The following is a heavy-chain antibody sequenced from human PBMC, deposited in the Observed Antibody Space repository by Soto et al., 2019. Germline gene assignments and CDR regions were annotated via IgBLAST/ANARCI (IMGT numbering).Heavy chain of an antibody. D-gene: IGHD2-8*01. CDR3: TTDAEWGI. V-gene: IGHV3-15*07. CDR2: IKSKNDGGAT. Sequence: GSLRLSCAASGLTFSNAWMNWVRQAPGKGLEWVGRIKSKNDGGATEYSPPVKGRFTISRDDSKDTLYLQMNSLKTEDTAVYYCTTDAEWGIWGQGTLVTVSS. CDR1: GLTFSNAW. J-gene: IGHJ3*02.